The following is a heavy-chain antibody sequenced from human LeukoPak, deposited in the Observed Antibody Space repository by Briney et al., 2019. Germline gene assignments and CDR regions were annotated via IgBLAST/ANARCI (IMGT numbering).Heavy chain of an antibody. Sequence: GGSLRLSCTASGFTFSSYTMTWVRQAPGKGLEWVSTITTGDGNTYYADSVKGRFTVSRDDSKNTLYLQMNSLRAEDTAVYYCAKDGGLWVSAHWGDSWGRGTLVTVSS. CDR1: GFTFSSYT. D-gene: IGHD7-27*01. J-gene: IGHJ4*02. CDR2: ITTGDGNT. CDR3: AKDGGLWVSAHWGDS. V-gene: IGHV3-23*01.